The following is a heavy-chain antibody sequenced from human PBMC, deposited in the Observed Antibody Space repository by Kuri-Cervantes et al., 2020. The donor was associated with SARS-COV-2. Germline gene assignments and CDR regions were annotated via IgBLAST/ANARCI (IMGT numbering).Heavy chain of an antibody. V-gene: IGHV4-4*07. J-gene: IGHJ3*02. CDR2: IYTSGSS. CDR1: GVSSRSHY. CDR3: ARIVRAQLLYGDAFDI. Sequence: SETLSLTCTVSGVSSRSHYWSWMWQPAMIGRIYTSGSSNYNPSHKSRVTMSVDTSKKQFSLKLNSVTAADTAVYYCARIVRAQLLYGDAFDIWGQGTMVTVSS. D-gene: IGHD2-2*02.